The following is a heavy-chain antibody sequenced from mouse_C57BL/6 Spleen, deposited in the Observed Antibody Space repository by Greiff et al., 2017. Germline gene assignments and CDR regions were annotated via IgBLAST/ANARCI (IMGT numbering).Heavy chain of an antibody. D-gene: IGHD2-4*01. CDR1: GFTFSSYT. CDR3: ARHVPYDCSDGYYFDY. V-gene: IGHV5-9*01. J-gene: IGHJ2*01. CDR2: ISGGGGNT. Sequence: EVKLVESGGGLVKPGGSLKLSCAASGFTFSSYTMSWVRQTPEKRLEWVATISGGGGNTYYPDSVKGRFTSSRDNAKNPLYLQMSSLRSEDTALYDCARHVPYDCSDGYYFDYWGQGTTLTVSS.